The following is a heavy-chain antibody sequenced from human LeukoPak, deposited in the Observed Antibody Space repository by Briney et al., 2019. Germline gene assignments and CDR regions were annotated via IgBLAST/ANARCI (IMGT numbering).Heavy chain of an antibody. CDR3: ARHPDFWSGYYFDY. D-gene: IGHD3-3*01. CDR2: IYHSGST. V-gene: IGHV4-38-2*01. Sequence: SETLSLTXAVSGYSISSGYYWGWIRQPPGKGLEWIGSIYHSGSTYYNPSLKSRVTISVDTSKNQFSPKLSSVTAADTAVYYCARHPDFWSGYYFDYWGQGTLVTVSS. J-gene: IGHJ4*02. CDR1: GYSISSGYY.